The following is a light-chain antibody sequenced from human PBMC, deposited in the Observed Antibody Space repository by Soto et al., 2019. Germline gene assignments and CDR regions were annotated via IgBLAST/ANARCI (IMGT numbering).Light chain of an antibody. Sequence: EIVMTQSPGTLSVSPGERATLSCRASQNVFSNVAWYQQRPGQPPRLLISGASTRATGVSARFSASRSGTDFTLTLTSLQSEDFAVYYCHQYHNSPPYTFGQGTKLEIK. J-gene: IGKJ2*01. CDR3: HQYHNSPPYT. V-gene: IGKV3-15*01. CDR2: GAS. CDR1: QNVFSN.